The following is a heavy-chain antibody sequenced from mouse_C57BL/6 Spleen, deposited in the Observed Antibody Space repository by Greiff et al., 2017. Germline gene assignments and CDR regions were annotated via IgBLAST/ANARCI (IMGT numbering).Heavy chain of an antibody. CDR1: GFNIKNTY. CDR3: ARYDYDDAMDY. CDR2: IVPANGNT. J-gene: IGHJ4*01. V-gene: IGHV14-3*01. D-gene: IGHD2-4*01. Sequence: VQLQQSVAELVRPGASVKLSCTASGFNIKNTYMPWVNQRPEQGLEWIGRIVPANGNTKYAPKFQGKATITADTSSNTAYLQLSSVTAEDTAIYYCARYDYDDAMDYWGQGTSVTVSS.